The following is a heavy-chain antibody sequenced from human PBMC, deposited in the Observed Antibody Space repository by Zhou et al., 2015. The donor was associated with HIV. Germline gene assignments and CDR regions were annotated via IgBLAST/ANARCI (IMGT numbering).Heavy chain of an antibody. J-gene: IGHJ6*02. CDR1: GGTFSSYA. V-gene: IGHV1-69*01. Sequence: QVQLVQSGAEVKKPGSSVKVSCKASGGTFSSYAISWVRQAPGQGLEWMGGIIPIFGTANYAQKFQGRVTITADESTSTAYMELSSLRSEDTAVYYCASGTGSGWDLSYYYYGMDVWGQGTTVHRLL. CDR3: ASGTGSGWDLSYYYYGMDV. CDR2: IIPIFGTA. D-gene: IGHD6-19*01.